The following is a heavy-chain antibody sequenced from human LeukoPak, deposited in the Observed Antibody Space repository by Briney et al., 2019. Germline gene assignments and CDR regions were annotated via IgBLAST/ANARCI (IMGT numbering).Heavy chain of an antibody. CDR3: TRLAYYDFWSGSPDAFDI. Sequence: PGGSLRLSCAASGFTFRGSAMDWVRQASGKGLEWVGRIRSKANSYATAYAASVKGRFTISRDDSKNTAYLQMNSLKTEDTAVYYCTRLAYYDFWSGSPDAFDIWGQGTMVTVSS. V-gene: IGHV3-73*01. CDR1: GFTFRGSA. J-gene: IGHJ3*02. CDR2: IRSKANSYAT. D-gene: IGHD3-3*01.